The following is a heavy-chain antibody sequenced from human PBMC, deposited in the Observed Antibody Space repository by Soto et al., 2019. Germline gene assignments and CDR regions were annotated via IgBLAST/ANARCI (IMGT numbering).Heavy chain of an antibody. J-gene: IGHJ4*02. V-gene: IGHV4-59*01. CDR3: ARSFMVSGDFFDS. D-gene: IGHD3-10*01. Sequence: SETLSLTCTVSNGSLSMNYWSLMRQSPGKGLEWIGNIYYSGSTNYNPSLKSRVTMSVDTSKNQFTLKLSSVTAADTGVYFCARSFMVSGDFFDSWSQG. CDR1: NGSLSMNY. CDR2: IYYSGST.